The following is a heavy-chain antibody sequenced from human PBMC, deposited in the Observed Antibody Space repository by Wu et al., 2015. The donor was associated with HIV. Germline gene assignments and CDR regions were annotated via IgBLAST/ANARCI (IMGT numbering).Heavy chain of an antibody. J-gene: IGHJ6*03. V-gene: IGHV1-2*02. CDR1: GYNFIEYI. CDR3: ASELTGDRRQYYSYYYMDV. Sequence: QVQLEQSGTEVKKPGASVKVSCRASGYNFIEYIVHYVRQAPGQGLEWMGWINPRSGATKYAQKFQDRVNMTRATSTNTAYMELSTLTFDDTAIYYCASELTGDRRQYYSYYYMDVWGQGP. D-gene: IGHD7-27*01. CDR2: INPRSGAT.